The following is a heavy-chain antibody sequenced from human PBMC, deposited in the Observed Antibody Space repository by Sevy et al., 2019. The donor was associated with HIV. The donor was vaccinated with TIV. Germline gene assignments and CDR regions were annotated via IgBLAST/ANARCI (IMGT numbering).Heavy chain of an antibody. V-gene: IGHV3-33*01. D-gene: IGHD6-19*01. Sequence: GGSLRLSCVASGFTFTTYGMHWVRQAPGKGLEWVAVIWYDGSNKEYVDSVKGRFTISRDNSKDTLYLQMNSLRAEDTAVYYCARENIAVAGIGYHFDHWGQGTLVTVSS. CDR2: IWYDGSNK. CDR3: ARENIAVAGIGYHFDH. CDR1: GFTFTTYG. J-gene: IGHJ4*02.